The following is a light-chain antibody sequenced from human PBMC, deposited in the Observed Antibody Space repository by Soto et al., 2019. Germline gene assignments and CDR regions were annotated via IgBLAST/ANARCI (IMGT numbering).Light chain of an antibody. J-gene: IGKJ3*01. Sequence: IQRTQSPSSLSASAGDRVTIVCRAGQNIRNYLNWYQQKPGKARKVLIYSADSLESGVPARFTGSGSGTEFTLTISSLQPEHFATYYCQQSYTSPFTFGPGTKVDIK. CDR2: SAD. CDR1: QNIRNY. CDR3: QQSYTSPFT. V-gene: IGKV1-39*01.